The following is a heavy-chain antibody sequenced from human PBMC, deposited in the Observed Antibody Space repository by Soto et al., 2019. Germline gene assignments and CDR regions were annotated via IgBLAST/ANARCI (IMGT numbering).Heavy chain of an antibody. CDR1: GFTFSSYA. V-gene: IGHV3-23*01. Sequence: GGSLRLSCAASGFTFSSYAMSWVRQAPGMGLEWVSVISVSGANTYYADSVKGRFTISRDDSKNTLYLQMNSLRAEDTAVYYCARYHRSSYFYFDSWGLGSLVTVSS. CDR2: ISVSGANT. CDR3: ARYHRSSYFYFDS. J-gene: IGHJ4*02. D-gene: IGHD6-13*01.